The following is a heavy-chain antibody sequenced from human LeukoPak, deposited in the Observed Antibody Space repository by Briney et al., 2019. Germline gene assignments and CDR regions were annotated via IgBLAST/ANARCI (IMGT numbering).Heavy chain of an antibody. V-gene: IGHV4-4*09. Sequence: PSETLSLTCTVSGGSISSYYRSWIRQPPGKGLEWIGYIYTSGSTNYNPSLKSRVTISVDTSKNQFSLKLSSVTAADTAVYYCARRRYSSGWYWFDPWGQGTLVTVSS. CDR1: GGSISSYY. CDR3: ARRRYSSGWYWFDP. CDR2: IYTSGST. J-gene: IGHJ5*02. D-gene: IGHD6-19*01.